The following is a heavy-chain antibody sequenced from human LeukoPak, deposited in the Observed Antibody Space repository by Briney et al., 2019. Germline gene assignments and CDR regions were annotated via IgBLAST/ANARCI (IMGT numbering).Heavy chain of an antibody. CDR2: IYSSGST. J-gene: IGHJ3*02. D-gene: IGHD3-10*01. CDR3: ARSDGYGLVGI. V-gene: IGHV4-39*07. Sequence: SETLSVTCRVSGVSISSGSNYWGWIRQPPGKTLEWIGSIYSSGSTYYNSSLKSRVIILIDTAKNHFSLNLSSVTAADTAVYYCARSDGYGLVGIWGQGTMVTVSS. CDR1: GVSISSGSNY.